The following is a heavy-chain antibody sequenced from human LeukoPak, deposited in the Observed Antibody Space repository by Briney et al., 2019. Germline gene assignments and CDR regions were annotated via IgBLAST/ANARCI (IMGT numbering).Heavy chain of an antibody. J-gene: IGHJ3*02. V-gene: IGHV1-24*01. CDR2: FDPEDGET. CDR3: ATDPPGLRWSNRWDAFDI. CDR1: GYTLTELS. D-gene: IGHD4-23*01. Sequence: ASVKVSCKVSGYTLTELSMHWVRQAPGKGLEWMGGFDPEDGETIYAQKFQGRVTMTEDTSTDTAYMELSSLRSEDTAVYYCATDPPGLRWSNRWDAFDIWGQGTMVTVSS.